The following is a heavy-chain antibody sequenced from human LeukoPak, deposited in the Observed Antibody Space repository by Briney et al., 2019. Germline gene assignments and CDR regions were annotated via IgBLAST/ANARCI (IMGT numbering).Heavy chain of an antibody. D-gene: IGHD3-10*01. Sequence: SQTLTLXCTVSGGSISSGSYYWSWIRQPAGKGLEWIGRIYTSGSTNYNPSLKSRVTISVDTSKNQFSLKLSSVTAADTAVYYCASTYYGSGSADYWGQGTLVTVSS. J-gene: IGHJ4*02. CDR1: GGSISSGSYY. CDR3: ASTYYGSGSADY. V-gene: IGHV4-61*02. CDR2: IYTSGST.